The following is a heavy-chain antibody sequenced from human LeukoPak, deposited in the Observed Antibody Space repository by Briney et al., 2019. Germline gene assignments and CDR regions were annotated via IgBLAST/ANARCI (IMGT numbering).Heavy chain of an antibody. CDR3: ARGYSNVGYYYYMDV. J-gene: IGHJ6*03. Sequence: SVKVSCKASRYTFTSYDINWVRQAPGQGLEWMGGIIPIFGTANYAQKFQGRVTITADESTSTAYMELSSLRSEDTAVYYCARGYSNVGYYYYMDVWGKGTTVTAS. CDR1: RYTFTSYD. CDR2: IIPIFGTA. V-gene: IGHV1-69*13. D-gene: IGHD4-11*01.